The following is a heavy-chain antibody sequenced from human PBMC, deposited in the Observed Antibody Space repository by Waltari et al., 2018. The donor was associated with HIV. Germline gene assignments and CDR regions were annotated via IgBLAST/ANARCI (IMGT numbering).Heavy chain of an antibody. CDR2: ITTVNGNT. D-gene: IGHD2-15*01. J-gene: IGHJ6*02. Sequence: QVLLVQSGAEVKKPGASVRVSCKASVYNFITYAIHSVRQAPGQRLEWMGCITTVNGNTKYSQKLQGRVTITRDTSTTTAHMELSRLRSEDTAIYYCARERKVVGASPYYGLDVWGQGTTVTVSS. CDR1: VYNFITYA. CDR3: ARERKVVGASPYYGLDV. V-gene: IGHV1-3*04.